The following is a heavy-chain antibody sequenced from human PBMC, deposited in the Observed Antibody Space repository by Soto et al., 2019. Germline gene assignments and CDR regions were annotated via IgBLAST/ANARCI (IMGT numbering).Heavy chain of an antibody. CDR3: ARYIAVAGTRYYYGMDV. CDR1: GYTFTSYY. CDR2: INPSGGST. D-gene: IGHD6-19*01. J-gene: IGHJ6*02. Sequence: GASVKVSCKASGYTFTSYYMHWVRQAPGQGFEWMGIINPSGGSTSYAQKFQGRVTMTRDTSTSTVYMELSSLRSEDTAVYYCARYIAVAGTRYYYGMDVWGQGTTVTVSS. V-gene: IGHV1-46*01.